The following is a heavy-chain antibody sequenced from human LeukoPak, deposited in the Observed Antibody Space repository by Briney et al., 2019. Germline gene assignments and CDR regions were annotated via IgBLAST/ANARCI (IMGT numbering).Heavy chain of an antibody. V-gene: IGHV3-30*18. Sequence: GGSLRLSCAASGFTFSSYGMHWVRQAPGKGLEWVAVISYDGSNKYYADSVKGRFTISRDNSKNTLYLQMNSLRAEDTAVYYCAKDAVRILILFDYWGQGTLVTASS. CDR1: GFTFSSYG. CDR3: AKDAVRILILFDY. D-gene: IGHD2-15*01. CDR2: ISYDGSNK. J-gene: IGHJ4*02.